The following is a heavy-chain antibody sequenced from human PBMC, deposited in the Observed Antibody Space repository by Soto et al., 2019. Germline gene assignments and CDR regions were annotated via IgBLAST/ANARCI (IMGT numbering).Heavy chain of an antibody. J-gene: IGHJ6*02. V-gene: IGHV1-58*01. D-gene: IGHD3-3*01. CDR3: AADGNLEWLAYYYYGMDV. CDR2: IVVGSGNT. Sequence: SVKVSCKASGFTFTSSAVQWVRQARGQRLEWIGWIVVGSGNTNYAQKFQERVTTTRDMSTSTAYMELSSLRSEDTAVYYCAADGNLEWLAYYYYGMDVWGQGTTVTVSS. CDR1: GFTFTSSA.